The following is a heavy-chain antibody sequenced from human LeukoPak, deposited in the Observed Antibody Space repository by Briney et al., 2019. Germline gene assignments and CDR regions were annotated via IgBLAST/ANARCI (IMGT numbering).Heavy chain of an antibody. J-gene: IGHJ4*02. Sequence: GGSLRPSCAASGFTFSSYSMNWVRQAPGKGLEWVSSISSSSSYIYYADSVKGRFTISRDNAKNSLYLQMNSLRAEDTAVYYCAREEIVGACHDYWGQGTLVTVSS. CDR1: GFTFSSYS. V-gene: IGHV3-21*01. D-gene: IGHD1-26*01. CDR3: AREEIVGACHDY. CDR2: ISSSSSYI.